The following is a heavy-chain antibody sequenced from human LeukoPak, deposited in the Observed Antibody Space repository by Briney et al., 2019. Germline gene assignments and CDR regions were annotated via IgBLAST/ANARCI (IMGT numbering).Heavy chain of an antibody. D-gene: IGHD3-10*01. CDR3: ARVVTGSYSYYFDY. CDR1: GGSFSGYY. Sequence: SETLSLTCAVYGGSFSGYYWSWIRQPPGKGLEWIGEINHSGSTNYNPSLKSRVTISVDTSKNQFSLKLSSVTAADTAVYYCARVVTGSYSYYFDYWGQGTLVTVSS. J-gene: IGHJ4*02. V-gene: IGHV4-34*01. CDR2: INHSGST.